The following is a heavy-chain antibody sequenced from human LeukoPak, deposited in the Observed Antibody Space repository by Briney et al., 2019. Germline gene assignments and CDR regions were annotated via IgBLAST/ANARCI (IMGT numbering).Heavy chain of an antibody. CDR1: GLTFSRFW. V-gene: IGHV3-7*01. J-gene: IGHJ4*02. Sequence: PGGSLRLSCAASGLTFSRFWMIWIRQAPGKGLEWVATINEDGNEKWYADSVKGRFTISRDNARNSLYLQMNSLRAEDTAVYYSATLSYRRFDYWGQGALVTVSS. CDR3: ATLSYRRFDY. CDR2: INEDGNEK. D-gene: IGHD1-14*01.